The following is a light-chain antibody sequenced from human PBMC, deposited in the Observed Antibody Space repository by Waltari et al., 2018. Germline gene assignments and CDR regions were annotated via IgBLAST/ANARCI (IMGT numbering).Light chain of an antibody. CDR1: HSVRDF. V-gene: IGKV1-5*03. J-gene: IGKJ1*01. Sequence: DIQMTQSPSTPSASVGDRVTITCRASHSVRDFLAWHQQKPGKAPKVLIYRASNLASGVPSRFSGSGSGTEFTLTISSLQPDDFATYYCHQYDNRWTFGQGTTVEI. CDR2: RAS. CDR3: HQYDNRWT.